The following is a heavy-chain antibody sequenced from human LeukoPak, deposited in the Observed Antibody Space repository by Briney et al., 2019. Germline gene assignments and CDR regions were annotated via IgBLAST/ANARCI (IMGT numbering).Heavy chain of an antibody. D-gene: IGHD2-8*01. CDR3: ARPRGYCTNGVCFGPRMFDY. J-gene: IGHJ4*02. Sequence: ASVKVSCKASGYTFTSYAMHWVRQAPGQRLEWMGWISPDNGNTKYSQKFQGRVTITRDTSASTAYMELSSLQSEDTAVYYCARPRGYCTNGVCFGPRMFDYWGQGTLVTVSS. CDR1: GYTFTSYA. CDR2: ISPDNGNT. V-gene: IGHV1-3*01.